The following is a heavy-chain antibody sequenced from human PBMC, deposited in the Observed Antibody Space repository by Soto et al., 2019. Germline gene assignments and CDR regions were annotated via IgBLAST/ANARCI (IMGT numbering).Heavy chain of an antibody. CDR2: INPNSGGT. CDR3: AREHRDGYNFPFDY. V-gene: IGHV1-2*02. J-gene: IGHJ4*02. D-gene: IGHD5-12*01. CDR1: GYTFTGYY. Sequence: GASVKVSCKASGYTFTGYYMHWVRQAPGQGLEWMGWINPNSGGTNYAQKFQGRVTMTRDTSISTAYMELSRLRSDDTAVYYCAREHRDGYNFPFDYWGQGTLVTVSS.